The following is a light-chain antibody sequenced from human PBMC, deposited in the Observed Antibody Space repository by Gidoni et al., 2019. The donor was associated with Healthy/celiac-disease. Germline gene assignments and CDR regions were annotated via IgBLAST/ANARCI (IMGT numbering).Light chain of an antibody. Sequence: EIVLTQSPATLSLSPGERATLSCRASQSVSSYLAWYQQKPGQAPRLLIYDASNRATGIPARFSGSGSGTDFTLTISSLEPEDFAVYYCKQRSNWPTFGQETRLEIK. CDR1: QSVSSY. V-gene: IGKV3-11*01. CDR2: DAS. CDR3: KQRSNWPT. J-gene: IGKJ5*01.